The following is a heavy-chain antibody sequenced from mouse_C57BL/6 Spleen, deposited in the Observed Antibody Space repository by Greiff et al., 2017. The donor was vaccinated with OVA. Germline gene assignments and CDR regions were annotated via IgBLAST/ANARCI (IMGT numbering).Heavy chain of an antibody. CDR1: GFSFNTYA. CDR2: IRSKSNNYAT. V-gene: IGHV10-1*01. J-gene: IGHJ1*03. D-gene: IGHD1-1*01. CDR3: VRHDYGSHWYFDV. Sequence: VESGGGLVQPKGSLKLSCAASGFSFNTYAMNWVRQAPGKGLEWVARIRSKSNNYATYYADSVKDRFTISRDDSESMLYLQMNNLKTEDTAMYYCVRHDYGSHWYFDVWGTGTTVTVSS.